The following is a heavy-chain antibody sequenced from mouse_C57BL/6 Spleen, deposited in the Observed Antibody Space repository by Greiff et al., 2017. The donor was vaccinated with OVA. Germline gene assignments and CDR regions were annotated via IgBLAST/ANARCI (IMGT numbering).Heavy chain of an antibody. V-gene: IGHV1-22*01. J-gene: IGHJ2*01. CDR3: ARGGLLFDY. CDR2: INPNNGGT. Sequence: EVKLMESGPELVKPGASVKMSCKASGYTFTDYNMHWVKQSHGKSLEWIGYINPNNGGTSYNQKFKGKATLTVNKSSSTAYMELRSLTSEDSAVYYCARGGLLFDYWGQGTTLTVSS. D-gene: IGHD2-13*01. CDR1: GYTFTDYN.